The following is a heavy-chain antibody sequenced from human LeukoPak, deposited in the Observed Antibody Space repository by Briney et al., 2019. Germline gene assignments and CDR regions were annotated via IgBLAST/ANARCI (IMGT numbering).Heavy chain of an antibody. CDR1: AFTFSSYG. V-gene: IGHV3-23*01. J-gene: IGHJ3*01. Sequence: PGRSLRLSCAASAFTFSSYGMSWVRQAPGKGLEWVSAISGDGRDIFYADAVKGRFTISRENSKNTLYLQMNSLRDEDTALYYCAIHGGDTIRIEAFDVWGQGTMVTISS. CDR2: ISGDGRDI. CDR3: AIHGGDTIRIEAFDV. D-gene: IGHD3-16*01.